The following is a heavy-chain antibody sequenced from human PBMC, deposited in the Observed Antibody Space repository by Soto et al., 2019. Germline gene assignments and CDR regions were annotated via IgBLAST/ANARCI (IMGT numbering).Heavy chain of an antibody. J-gene: IGHJ6*02. CDR3: AIHPPLTVTTDYYGMDV. CDR1: GYRFNSYW. V-gene: IGHV5-51*01. Sequence: GESLKISCEDFGYRFNSYWIAWVRQMPGKGLEWVGFVYVDDYDTKYSPSFEGQVTISVDKSVNSAYLQWSSLKASDTAMYYCAIHPPLTVTTDYYGMDVWGQGTTGTGSS. D-gene: IGHD4-17*01. CDR2: VYVDDYDT.